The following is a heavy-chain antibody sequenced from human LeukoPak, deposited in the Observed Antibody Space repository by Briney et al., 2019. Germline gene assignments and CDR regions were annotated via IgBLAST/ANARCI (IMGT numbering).Heavy chain of an antibody. CDR1: GFTFSAYW. CDR2: IHSDGGTT. V-gene: IGHV3-74*01. J-gene: IGHJ6*02. Sequence: GGSLRLSCAPSGFTFSAYWMHWVRQAPGKGLAWVSRIHSDGGTTSYADSVKGRFTISRDNAKNTLYLQMNSLRAEDTAVYYCARGNYYGMDVWGQGTTVTVSS. CDR3: ARGNYYGMDV.